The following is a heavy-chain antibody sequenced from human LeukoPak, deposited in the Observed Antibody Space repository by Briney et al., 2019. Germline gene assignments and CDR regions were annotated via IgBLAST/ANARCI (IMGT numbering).Heavy chain of an antibody. V-gene: IGHV4-34*01. D-gene: IGHD2-2*01. CDR2: INHSGST. J-gene: IGHJ3*02. CDR1: GGSFSGYY. Sequence: PSETLSLTCAVYGGSFSGYYWSWIRQPPGKGLEWIGEINHSGSTNYHPSLKSRVTISVDTSKNQFSLKLSSVTAADTAVYYCAKGYCSSTSTREDAFDIWGQGTMVTVSS. CDR3: AKGYCSSTSTREDAFDI.